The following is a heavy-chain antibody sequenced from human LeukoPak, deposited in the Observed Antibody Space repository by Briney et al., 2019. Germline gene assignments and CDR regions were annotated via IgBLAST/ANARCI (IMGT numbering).Heavy chain of an antibody. CDR3: AREFIAAAGTRGWFRGWFDP. V-gene: IGHV1-2*02. Sequence: ASVKVSCKASGYTFTGYYMHWVRQAPGQGLEWMGWINPNSGGTNYAQKFQGRVTMTRDTSISTAYMELSRLRSDDTAVYYCAREFIAAAGTRGWFRGWFDPWGQGTLVTVSS. CDR2: INPNSGGT. D-gene: IGHD6-13*01. J-gene: IGHJ5*02. CDR1: GYTFTGYY.